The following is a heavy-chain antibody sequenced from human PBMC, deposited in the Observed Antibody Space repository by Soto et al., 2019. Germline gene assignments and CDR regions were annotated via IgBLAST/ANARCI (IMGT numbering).Heavy chain of an antibody. CDR2: IIPIFGVV. CDR3: AEDYSTTARDYAYSGDG. CDR1: GGTFSTYA. D-gene: IGHD5-18*01. Sequence: QVQLVQSGAEVKKPGSSVKVSCKASGGTFSTYAFSWVRQAPGQGLEWMGGIIPIFGVVNYAQNFQGRVTSTEDKSTSTPYRELSRLRCGDTAGYYCAEDYSTTARDYAYSGDGWGHGTTVTVSS. J-gene: IGHJ6*01. V-gene: IGHV1-69*14.